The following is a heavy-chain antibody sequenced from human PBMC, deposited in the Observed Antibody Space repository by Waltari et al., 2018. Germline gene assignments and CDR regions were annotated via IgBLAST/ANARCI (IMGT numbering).Heavy chain of an antibody. CDR1: GFAFSNYN. Sequence: EVQLVESGGGLVKPGGSLRLSCAASGFAFSNYNMNWVRQAPGKGLDWVSSISGSGTFIYSSYSVKGRFTISRDNAKNSLFLQMNSLRAEDTAVYYCARENLGVIIFHYYFMYVWGKGTTVTISS. J-gene: IGHJ6*03. V-gene: IGHV3-21*06. CDR2: ISGSGTFI. CDR3: ARENLGVIIFHYYFMYV. D-gene: IGHD3-3*01.